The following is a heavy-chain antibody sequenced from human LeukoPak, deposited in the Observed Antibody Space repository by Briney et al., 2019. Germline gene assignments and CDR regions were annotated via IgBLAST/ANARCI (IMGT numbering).Heavy chain of an antibody. CDR3: AKDTGFGSGGYYYGMDV. J-gene: IGHJ6*02. CDR1: GFTFSSYA. D-gene: IGHD6-19*01. V-gene: IGHV3-23*01. CDR2: ISGSGGSA. Sequence: GGSLRLSCAASGFTFSSYAMSWVRQAPGKGLEWVSAISGSGGSAYYADSVKGRFTISRDNSKNTLYLQMNSLRAEDTAVYYCAKDTGFGSGGYYYGMDVWGQGATVTVSS.